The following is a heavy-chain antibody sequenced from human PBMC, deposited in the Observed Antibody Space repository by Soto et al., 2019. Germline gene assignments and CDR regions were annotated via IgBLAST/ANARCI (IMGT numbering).Heavy chain of an antibody. CDR1: GGSISNGDYY. J-gene: IGHJ6*02. CDR2: IYYGGNT. V-gene: IGHV4-30-4*01. Sequence: QVQLQESGPGLVKPSETLSLTCYVFGGSISNGDYYWSWIRQPPGKGLQYIGYIYYGGNTNYNPSLKSRLTMSIDRSANHFSLTLTSVTAADTAVYYCARVSGHYYYGVDVWGQGTTVIVSS. CDR3: ARVSGHYYYGVDV.